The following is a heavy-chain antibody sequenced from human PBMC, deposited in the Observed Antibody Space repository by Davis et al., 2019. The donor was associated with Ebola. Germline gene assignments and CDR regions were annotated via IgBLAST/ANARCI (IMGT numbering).Heavy chain of an antibody. Sequence: SVKVSCKASGYNFTSSGLSWVRQAPGQGLEWMGRNIPIFGLANYAQKFQGRVTITADKSANTAYMELTSLRSEDTAVYYCASSSTPPAIEYYDYALDVWGQGTTVTVSS. J-gene: IGHJ6*02. CDR1: GYNFTSSG. D-gene: IGHD2/OR15-2a*01. CDR3: ASSSTPPAIEYYDYALDV. CDR2: NIPIFGLA. V-gene: IGHV1-69*04.